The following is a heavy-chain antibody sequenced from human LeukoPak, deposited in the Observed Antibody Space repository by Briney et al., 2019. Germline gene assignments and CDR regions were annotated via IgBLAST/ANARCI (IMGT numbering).Heavy chain of an antibody. CDR2: IIPIFGTA. V-gene: IGHV1-69*05. CDR1: GGTFSSYA. Sequence: SVKVSCKASGGTFSSYAISWVRQAPGKGLEWMGGIIPIFGTANYAQKFQGRVTITTDESTRTAYMELSSLRSEDTAVYYCASASGAVEMATISAYYYYYMDVWGKGTTVTVSS. CDR3: ASASGAVEMATISAYYYYYMDV. J-gene: IGHJ6*03. D-gene: IGHD5-24*01.